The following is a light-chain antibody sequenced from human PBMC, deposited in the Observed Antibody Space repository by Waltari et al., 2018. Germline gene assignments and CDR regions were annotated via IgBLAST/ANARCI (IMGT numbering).Light chain of an antibody. CDR3: SSYTTSATWV. CDR2: DVT. Sequence: QSALPQPASVSGSPGQSITIPCTGTNSDVGGYNYVSWYQQHPGKAPKLMIYDVTNRPSGVSNRFSGSKSDNTASLTISRLQAEDEADYYCSSYTTSATWVFGGGTKLTVL. J-gene: IGLJ3*02. V-gene: IGLV2-14*03. CDR1: NSDVGGYNY.